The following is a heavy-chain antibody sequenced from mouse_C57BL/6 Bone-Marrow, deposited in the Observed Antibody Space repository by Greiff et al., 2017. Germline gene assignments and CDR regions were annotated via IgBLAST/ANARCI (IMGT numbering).Heavy chain of an antibody. CDR1: GFSLTSYG. CDR2: IWGVGST. D-gene: IGHD1-1*01. V-gene: IGHV2-6*01. Sequence: QVQLQQSGPGLVAPSQSLSITCTVSGFSLTSYGVDWVRQSPGKGLEWLGVIWGVGSTNYTSALKSRLSISKDNSKSQVFLKMNSLQTDDTAMYYRASSGYGSRPFFAFWGQGTLVTVSA. CDR3: ASSGYGSRPFFAF. J-gene: IGHJ3*01.